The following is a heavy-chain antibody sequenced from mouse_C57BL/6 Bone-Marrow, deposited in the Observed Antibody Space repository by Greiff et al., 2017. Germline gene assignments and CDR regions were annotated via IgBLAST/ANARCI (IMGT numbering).Heavy chain of an antibody. J-gene: IGHJ3*01. D-gene: IGHD2-5*01. CDR2: ISNGGGST. CDR1: GFTFSDYY. V-gene: IGHV5-12*01. Sequence: EVHLVESGGGLVQPGGSLKLSCAASGFTFSDYYMYWVRQTPEKRLEWVAYISNGGGSTYYPDTVKGRFTISRDNAKNTLYLQMSRLKSEDTAMYYCARQGVYSNAWFAYWGQGTLVTVSA. CDR3: ARQGVYSNAWFAY.